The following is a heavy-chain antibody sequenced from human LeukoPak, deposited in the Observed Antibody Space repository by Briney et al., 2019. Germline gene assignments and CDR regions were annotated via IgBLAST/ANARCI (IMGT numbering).Heavy chain of an antibody. Sequence: ASVKVSCKASGGTFSSYAISWVRQAPGQGLEWMGGIIPIFGTANYAQKFQGRVTITADESTSTAYMELSSLRSEDTAVYYCARSLSGGSSHPGDYYYMDVWGKGTTVTISS. CDR1: GGTFSSYA. CDR3: ARSLSGGSSHPGDYYYMDV. D-gene: IGHD2-2*01. J-gene: IGHJ6*03. CDR2: IIPIFGTA. V-gene: IGHV1-69*13.